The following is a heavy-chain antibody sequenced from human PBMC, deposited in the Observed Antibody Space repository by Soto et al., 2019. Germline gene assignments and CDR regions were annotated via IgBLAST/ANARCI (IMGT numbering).Heavy chain of an antibody. J-gene: IGHJ4*02. Sequence: SATLSHTCTVSGGSISSGGYSWSWIRQPPGKGLEWIGYIYHSGSTYYNPSLKSRVTISVDRSKNQFSLNLSSVTAADTAVYYCARDPGVWGQGTLVTVSS. D-gene: IGHD3-10*01. CDR3: ARDPGV. V-gene: IGHV4-30-2*01. CDR1: GGSISSGGYS. CDR2: IYHSGST.